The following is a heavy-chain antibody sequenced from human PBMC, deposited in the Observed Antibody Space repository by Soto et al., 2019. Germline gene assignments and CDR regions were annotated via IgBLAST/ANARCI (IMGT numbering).Heavy chain of an antibody. D-gene: IGHD2-21*02. CDR3: ASAMISLAVTQSPADY. V-gene: IGHV3-30-3*01. J-gene: IGHJ4*02. CDR2: ISYDGSNK. Sequence: QVQLVESGGGVVQPGRSLRLSCAASGFTFSSYAMHWVRQAPGKGLEWVAVISYDGSNKYYADSVKGRFTISRDNSKNTLYLQMNSLRAEDTAVYYCASAMISLAVTQSPADYWGQGTLVTVSS. CDR1: GFTFSSYA.